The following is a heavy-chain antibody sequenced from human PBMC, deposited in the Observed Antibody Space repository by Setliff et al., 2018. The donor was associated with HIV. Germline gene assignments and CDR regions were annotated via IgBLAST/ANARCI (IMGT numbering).Heavy chain of an antibody. J-gene: IGHJ4*02. CDR2: ISSGSDYI. D-gene: IGHD3-22*01. CDR3: AKDLVNYDSSGDLDY. Sequence: GGSLRLSCAASGFTFSSYSMNWVRQAPGKGLEWVSSISSGSDYIYYADYVKGRFTISRDNSKNTLYLRMNSLRAEDTAVYYCAKDLVNYDSSGDLDYWGQGTLVTVSS. CDR1: GFTFSSYS. V-gene: IGHV3-21*01.